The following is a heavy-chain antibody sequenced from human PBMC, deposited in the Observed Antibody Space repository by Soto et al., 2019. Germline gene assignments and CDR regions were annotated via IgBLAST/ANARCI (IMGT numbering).Heavy chain of an antibody. Sequence: GGSLRLSCAASGFTFSSYGMHWVRQAPGKGLEWVAVISYDGSNKYYADSVKGRFTISRDNSKNTLYLQMNSLRAEDTAVYYCAKAVRDRHSSGWYMDVWGQGTTVTVSS. D-gene: IGHD6-19*01. J-gene: IGHJ6*02. CDR3: AKAVRDRHSSGWYMDV. V-gene: IGHV3-30*18. CDR1: GFTFSSYG. CDR2: ISYDGSNK.